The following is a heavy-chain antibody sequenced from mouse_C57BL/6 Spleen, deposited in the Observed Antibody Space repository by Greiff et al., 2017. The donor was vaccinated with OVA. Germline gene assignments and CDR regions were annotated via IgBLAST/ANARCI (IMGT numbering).Heavy chain of an antibody. J-gene: IGHJ2*01. CDR3: ARRDGYPDY. D-gene: IGHD2-3*01. Sequence: QVQLQQPGAELVKPGASVKLSCKASGYTFTSYWMPWVKQRPGQGLEWIGEIDPSDSYTNYNQKFKGKATLTVDTSSSTAYMQLSSLTSEDSAVYYCARRDGYPDYWGQGTTLTVSS. CDR1: GYTFTSYW. V-gene: IGHV1-50*01. CDR2: IDPSDSYT.